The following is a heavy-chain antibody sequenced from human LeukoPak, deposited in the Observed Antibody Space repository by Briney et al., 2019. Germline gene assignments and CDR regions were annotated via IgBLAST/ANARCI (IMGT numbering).Heavy chain of an antibody. V-gene: IGHV3-21*04. J-gene: IGHJ4*02. CDR3: AKDSGSGYPYYFDY. CDR2: ISSSSSYI. D-gene: IGHD3-22*01. CDR1: GFTFSSYS. Sequence: GGSLRLSCAASGFTFSSYSMNWVRQAPGKGLEWVSSISSSSSYIYYADSVKGRFTISRDNSKNTLYLQMNSLRAEDTAVYYCAKDSGSGYPYYFDYWGQGTLVTVSS.